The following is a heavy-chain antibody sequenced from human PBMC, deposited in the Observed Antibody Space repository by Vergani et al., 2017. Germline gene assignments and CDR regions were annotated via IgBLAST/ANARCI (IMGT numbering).Heavy chain of an antibody. CDR2: ISSNGGST. CDR1: GFTFSSYA. V-gene: IGHV3-64*01. CDR3: AGNYGDYRFSYYYYYGMDV. J-gene: IGHJ6*02. Sequence: EVQLVESGGGLVQPGGSLRLSCAASGFTFSSYAMHWVRQAPGKGLEYVSAISSNGGSTYYANSVKGRFTISRDNSKNTLYLQMGSLRAEDMAVYYCAGNYGDYRFSYYYYYGMDVWGQGTTVTVSS. D-gene: IGHD4-17*01.